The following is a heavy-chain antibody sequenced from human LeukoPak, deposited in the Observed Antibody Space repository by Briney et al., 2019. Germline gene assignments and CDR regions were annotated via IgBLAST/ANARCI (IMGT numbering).Heavy chain of an antibody. Sequence: PSQTLSLTCTVSGGSISSGGYYWRWIRQHPGKGLEWIGYIYYSGSTYYNPSLKSRVTISVDTSKNQFSLKLSSVTAADSAVYYQARGDSSGWWSYYYYGMGVWGRGTTVTV. J-gene: IGHJ6*02. D-gene: IGHD6-19*01. CDR3: ARGDSSGWWSYYYYGMGV. V-gene: IGHV4-31*03. CDR2: IYYSGST. CDR1: GGSISSGGYY.